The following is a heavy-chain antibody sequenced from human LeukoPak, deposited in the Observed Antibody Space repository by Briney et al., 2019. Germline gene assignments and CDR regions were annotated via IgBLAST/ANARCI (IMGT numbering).Heavy chain of an antibody. CDR2: IYYSGST. D-gene: IGHD2-21*01. J-gene: IGHJ3*02. CDR1: GGSISSSSYY. V-gene: IGHV4-39*07. Sequence: SETLSLTCTVSGGSISSSSYYWGWIRQPPGKGLEWIGSIYYSGSTYYNPSLKSRVTISVDTSKNQFSLKLSSVTAADTAVYYCASENSPVYAFDIWGQGTMVTVSS. CDR3: ASENSPVYAFDI.